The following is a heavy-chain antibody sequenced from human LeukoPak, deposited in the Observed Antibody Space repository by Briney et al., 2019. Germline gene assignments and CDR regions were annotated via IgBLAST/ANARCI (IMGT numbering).Heavy chain of an antibody. D-gene: IGHD3-9*01. J-gene: IGHJ4*02. V-gene: IGHV3-23*01. Sequence: RSGGSLRLSCAASGFTFSSYAMSWVRQAPGKGLEWVSAISGSGGSTYYADSVKGRFTISRDNAKNSLYLQMNSLRAEDTAVYYRARDLLDEYDILTGYLDYWGQGTLVTVSS. CDR2: ISGSGGST. CDR1: GFTFSSYA. CDR3: ARDLLDEYDILTGYLDY.